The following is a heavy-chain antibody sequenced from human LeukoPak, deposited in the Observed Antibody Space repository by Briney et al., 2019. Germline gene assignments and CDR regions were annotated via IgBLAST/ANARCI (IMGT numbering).Heavy chain of an antibody. Sequence: SETLSLTCTVSSGSISSGDYYWSWIRQPPGKGLEWIGYIYYSGSTYYNPSLKSRVTISVDTSKNQFSLKLSSVTAADTAVYYCAREHDFWSGLGMDVWGKGTTVTVSS. CDR3: AREHDFWSGLGMDV. J-gene: IGHJ6*04. D-gene: IGHD3-3*01. CDR1: SGSISSGDYY. CDR2: IYYSGST. V-gene: IGHV4-30-4*08.